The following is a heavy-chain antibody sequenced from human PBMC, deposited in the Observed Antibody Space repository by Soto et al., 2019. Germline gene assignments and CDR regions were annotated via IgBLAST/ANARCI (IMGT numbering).Heavy chain of an antibody. D-gene: IGHD3-22*01. J-gene: IGHJ4*02. V-gene: IGHV4-4*02. CDR3: ASLGVYYQAFDS. CDR1: GDSITNNKW. CDR2: MHHSGSI. Sequence: SETLSLTCSVSGDSITNNKWWSWVRQPPGKGLEWIGEMHHSGSIHYNAPLKSRATISVDTSKNQFSLKLDSVTAADTAVYYSASLGVYYQAFDSWGQGTRVTVSS.